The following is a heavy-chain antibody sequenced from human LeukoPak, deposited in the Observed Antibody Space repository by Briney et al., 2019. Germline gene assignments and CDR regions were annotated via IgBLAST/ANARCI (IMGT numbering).Heavy chain of an antibody. J-gene: IGHJ4*02. CDR1: GGSIGSAY. V-gene: IGHV4-59*01. CDR3: ARGAGWYQF. Sequence: PSETLSLTYTVSGGSIGSAYWSWLRQPPGKGLEWIGYIYYTGSTNYNPSLKNRVTISVDTSRNQFSLKMSSVTAADTAVYYCARGAGWYQFWGQGTLVTVSS. CDR2: IYYTGST. D-gene: IGHD6-19*01.